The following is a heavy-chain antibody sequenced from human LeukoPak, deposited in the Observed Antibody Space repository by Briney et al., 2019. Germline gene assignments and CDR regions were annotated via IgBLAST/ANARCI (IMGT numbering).Heavy chain of an antibody. CDR1: GYTFTSYG. CDR3: ARENYDSSGYYLYYFDY. J-gene: IGHJ4*02. Sequence: GASVTVSFKASGYTFTSYGISWVRQAPGQGLEWMGWISAYNGNTNYAQKLQGRVTMTTDTSTSTAYMELRSLRSDDTAVYYCARENYDSSGYYLYYFDYWGQGTLVTVSS. D-gene: IGHD3-22*01. V-gene: IGHV1-18*01. CDR2: ISAYNGNT.